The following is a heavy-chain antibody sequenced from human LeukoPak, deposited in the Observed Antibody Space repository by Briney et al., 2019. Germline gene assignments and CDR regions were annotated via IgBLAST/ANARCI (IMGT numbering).Heavy chain of an antibody. V-gene: IGHV3-30*04. Sequence: GGSLRLSCTASGFPFRSYAMHWARQAPGKGLEWVAVISSDERDKYHADSVKGRFTISRDNSKNTLYLQMNSQRTEDTAVYHCAKDGDIGAAGYYFDYWGQGTLVTVSS. CDR3: AKDGDIGAAGYYFDY. CDR2: ISSDERDK. CDR1: GFPFRSYA. D-gene: IGHD6-13*01. J-gene: IGHJ4*02.